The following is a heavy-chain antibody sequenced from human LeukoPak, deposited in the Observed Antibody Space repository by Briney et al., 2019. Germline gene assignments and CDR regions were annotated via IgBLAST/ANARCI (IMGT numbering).Heavy chain of an antibody. D-gene: IGHD6-19*01. Sequence: SGGSLRLSCAASGFAFSSLAMGWVRQAPGKGLEWVSFISDSGTITYYADSVKGRFTISRDNSKNTLFLQMNSLRAEDTAVYYCAKDARRTSGWYFFDYWGQGTLVTVYS. J-gene: IGHJ4*02. CDR2: ISDSGTIT. V-gene: IGHV3-23*01. CDR1: GFAFSSLA. CDR3: AKDARRTSGWYFFDY.